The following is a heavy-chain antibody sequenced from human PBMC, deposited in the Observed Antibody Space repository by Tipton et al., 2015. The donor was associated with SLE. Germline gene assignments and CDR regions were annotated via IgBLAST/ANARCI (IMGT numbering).Heavy chain of an antibody. CDR1: GYSISSGYY. Sequence: TLSLTCAVSGYSISSGYYWGWIRQPPGKGLEWIGSIYYSGSTYYNPSLKSRVTISVDTSKNQFSLKLSSVTAADTAVYYCARGSIPHSWNDVWGKGTTVTVSS. CDR2: IYYSGST. J-gene: IGHJ6*04. D-gene: IGHD1-1*01. CDR3: ARGSIPHSWNDV. V-gene: IGHV4-38-2*01.